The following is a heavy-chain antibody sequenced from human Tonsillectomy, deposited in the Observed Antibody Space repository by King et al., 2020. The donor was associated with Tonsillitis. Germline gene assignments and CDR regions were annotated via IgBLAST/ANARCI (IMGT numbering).Heavy chain of an antibody. CDR1: GFTFSTYG. J-gene: IGHJ4*02. Sequence: QLVQSGGGVVQPGRSLRLSCAASGFTFSTYGMHWVRQAPGKGLEWVAVISYDGSNKYYADSVKGRFTISRDNSKNTLYLQMNSLRAEDTAVYYCARGGVIDYTIVDYWGQGTLVTVSS. CDR2: ISYDGSNK. CDR3: ARGGVIDYTIVDY. V-gene: IGHV3-33*05. D-gene: IGHD3-16*02.